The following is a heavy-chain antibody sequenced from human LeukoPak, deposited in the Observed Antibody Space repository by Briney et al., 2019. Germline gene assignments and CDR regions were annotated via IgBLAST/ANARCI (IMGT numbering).Heavy chain of an antibody. D-gene: IGHD3-22*01. J-gene: IGHJ4*02. V-gene: IGHV3-7*01. Sequence: HPGGSLRLSCVVSGFTFNNHWMSWVRQAPGKGPEWVATIKTDGSEKYYVDSVEGRFTISRDNAKNTLYLQMNSLRAEDTAVYYCARGYYYDSTDYYLDYWGQGTLVTVSS. CDR2: IKTDGSEK. CDR1: GFTFNNHW. CDR3: ARGYYYDSTDYYLDY.